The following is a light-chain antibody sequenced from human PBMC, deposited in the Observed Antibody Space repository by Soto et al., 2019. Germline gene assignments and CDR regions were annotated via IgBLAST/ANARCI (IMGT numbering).Light chain of an antibody. Sequence: QSVLTQPASVSGSPGQSITISCTGTSSDVGGYNYVSWYQQHPGKAPKLMIYEVSNRPSGVSNRFSGSKSGNTASLTISGLNAEDESDYYCSSYTSSSTLFGGGTKLTVL. CDR1: SSDVGGYNY. J-gene: IGLJ2*01. CDR2: EVS. CDR3: SSYTSSSTL. V-gene: IGLV2-14*01.